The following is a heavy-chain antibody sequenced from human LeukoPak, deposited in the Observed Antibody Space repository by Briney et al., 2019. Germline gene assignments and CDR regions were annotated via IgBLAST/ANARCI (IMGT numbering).Heavy chain of an antibody. CDR2: ISGSGGST. V-gene: IGHV3-23*01. CDR1: GFTFSSYA. CDR3: ARGGYYDSSGYYAPRGYFDY. D-gene: IGHD3-22*01. Sequence: GGSLRLSCAASGFTFSSYAMSWVRQAPGKGLEWVSAISGSGGSTYYADSVKGRFTISRDNSKNTLYLQMNSLRAEDTAVYYCARGGYYDSSGYYAPRGYFDYWGQGTLVTVSS. J-gene: IGHJ4*02.